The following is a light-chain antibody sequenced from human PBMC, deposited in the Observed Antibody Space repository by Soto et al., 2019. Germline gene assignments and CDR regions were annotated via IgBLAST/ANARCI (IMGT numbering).Light chain of an antibody. V-gene: IGLV2-8*01. CDR2: EVS. J-gene: IGLJ1*01. CDR3: RSYAGSNNYV. Sequence: QSALTQPPSASGSPGQSVTISCTGTSSDGGGYNYVSWYQQHPGKAPKLMSYEVSKRPSGVPDRFSGSKSGNTASLTVSGLQAEDEADYYCRSYAGSNNYVFGTGTKLTVL. CDR1: SSDGGGYNY.